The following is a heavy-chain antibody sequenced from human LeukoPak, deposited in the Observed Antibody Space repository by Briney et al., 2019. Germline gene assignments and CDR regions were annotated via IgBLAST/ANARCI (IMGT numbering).Heavy chain of an antibody. J-gene: IGHJ5*02. CDR3: AKTRGGNPRYPLDL. CDR2: ISFDGSNK. D-gene: IGHD3-16*02. V-gene: IGHV3-30*18. Sequence: RPGGSLRLSCAVSGFTFSDYGMHWVRQAPGKGLEWVAVISFDGSNKYYADPVKGRFTISRDNSKNTLYLQMSSLRAEDTAVYYCAKTRGGNPRYPLDLWGQGTLVTVSS. CDR1: GFTFSDYG.